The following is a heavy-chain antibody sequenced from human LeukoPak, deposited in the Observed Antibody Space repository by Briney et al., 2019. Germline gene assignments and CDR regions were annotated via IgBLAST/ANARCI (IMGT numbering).Heavy chain of an antibody. CDR2: ISDDGSIT. J-gene: IGHJ4*02. Sequence: GGSLSLSRAASGFTFSRDWMHWVRQAPGKGLVWVLRISDDGSITTYADSVQGRFTISRDNAKSTVFLQMNSVSVEDTAVYVCVRRYYEYNVYDRHFDFGGQGILVTVSS. D-gene: IGHD5/OR15-5a*01. CDR3: VRRYYEYNVYDRHFDF. V-gene: IGHV3-74*03. CDR1: GFTFSRDW.